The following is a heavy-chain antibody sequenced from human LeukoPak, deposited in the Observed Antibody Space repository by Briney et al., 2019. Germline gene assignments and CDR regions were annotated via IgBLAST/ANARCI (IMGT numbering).Heavy chain of an antibody. D-gene: IGHD3-10*02. Sequence: GGSLRLSCAASGFTFSSYEMNWVRQAPGKGQEWVSYISSSGSTIYYADSVKGRFTISRDNAKNSLYLQMNSLRAEDTAVYYCAELGITMIGGVWGKGTTVTISS. CDR1: GFTFSSYE. J-gene: IGHJ6*04. CDR3: AELGITMIGGV. CDR2: ISSSGSTI. V-gene: IGHV3-48*03.